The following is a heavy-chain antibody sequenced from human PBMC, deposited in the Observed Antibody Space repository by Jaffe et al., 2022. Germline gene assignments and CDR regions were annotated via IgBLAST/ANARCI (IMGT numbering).Heavy chain of an antibody. D-gene: IGHD3-16*02. CDR3: ARGPPTYDYIWGSYPSFDY. CDR1: GGSISSSNW. Sequence: QVQLQESGPGLVKPSGTLSLTCAVSGGSISSSNWWSWVRQPPGKGLEWIGEIDHSGSTNYNPSLESRVTMSVDKSKNQFSLKLTSVTAADTAVYYCARGPPTYDYIWGSYPSFDYWGQGALVTVSS. V-gene: IGHV4-4*02. CDR2: IDHSGST. J-gene: IGHJ4*02.